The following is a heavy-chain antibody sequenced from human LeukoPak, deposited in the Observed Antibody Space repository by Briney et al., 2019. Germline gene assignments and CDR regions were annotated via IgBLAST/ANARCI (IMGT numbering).Heavy chain of an antibody. CDR1: GGTFSSYA. V-gene: IGHV1-69*06. CDR2: IIPIFGTA. CDR3: ARGVAVAGTPNYYYMDV. J-gene: IGHJ6*03. D-gene: IGHD6-19*01. Sequence: ASVKVSCKASGGTFSSYAISWVRQAPGQGLEWMGGIIPIFGTANYAQKFQGRVTITADKSTSTVYMDLSSLRSEDTAVYYCARGVAVAGTPNYYYMDVWGEGTTVTVSS.